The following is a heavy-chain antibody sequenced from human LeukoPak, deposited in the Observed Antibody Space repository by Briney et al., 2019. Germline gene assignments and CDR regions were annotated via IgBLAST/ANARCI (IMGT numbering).Heavy chain of an antibody. Sequence: SETLSLTCTVSGGSISSYYWSWIRQPAGKGLEWIGRIYTSGSTNCNPSLKSRVTMSVDTSKNQFSLKLSSVTAADTAVYYCARDVPNYYGSGSYFGPYYYYGMDVWGQGTTVTVSS. CDR3: ARDVPNYYGSGSYFGPYYYYGMDV. CDR1: GGSISSYY. V-gene: IGHV4-4*07. D-gene: IGHD3-10*01. J-gene: IGHJ6*02. CDR2: IYTSGST.